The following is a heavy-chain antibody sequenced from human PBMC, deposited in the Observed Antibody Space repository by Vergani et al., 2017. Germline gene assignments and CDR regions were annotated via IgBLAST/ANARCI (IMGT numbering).Heavy chain of an antibody. CDR2: INHSGST. CDR3: GRRGPDSYSSGYYRDNWFDP. J-gene: IGHJ5*02. Sequence: QVQLQQWGAGLLKPSEPLSLTCAVYGGSFSGYYWSWIRQPPGKGLEWIGEINHSGSTNYNPSLKSRVTIPVDPSKNQFSLKLISVTAAEPAVYYCGRRGPDSYSSGYYRDNWFDPWGQGTLVTVSS. D-gene: IGHD3-22*01. CDR1: GGSFSGYY. V-gene: IGHV4-34*01.